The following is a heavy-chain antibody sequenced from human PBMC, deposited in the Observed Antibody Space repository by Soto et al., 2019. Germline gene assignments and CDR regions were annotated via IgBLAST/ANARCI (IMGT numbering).Heavy chain of an antibody. D-gene: IGHD2-15*01. J-gene: IGHJ6*02. CDR3: ARHKGYCSSTSCYGMDV. CDR2: IYPGDSDS. CDR1: GYTFTTYW. V-gene: IGHV5-51*01. Sequence: PGESLKISCEGSGYTFTTYWVAWVRQMPGKGLEWVGSIYPGDSDSRYNPSVQGQVTISADRSISTAYLQWNSLKASDTAMYFCARHKGYCSSTSCYGMDVWGQGTTVTGSS.